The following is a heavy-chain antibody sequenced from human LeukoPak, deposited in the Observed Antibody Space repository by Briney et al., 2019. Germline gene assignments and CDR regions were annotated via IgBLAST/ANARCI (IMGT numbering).Heavy chain of an antibody. D-gene: IGHD1-26*01. CDR2: ISSSSGTM. CDR1: GFTFSSCS. CDR3: ARGGNYYNEAFDI. Sequence: GGSLRLSCAASGFTFSSCSMNWVRQAPGKGLEWISYISSSSGTMLYSDSVKGRFTISRDNARNSLFLPMSSLRAEDTAVYFCARGGNYYNEAFDIWGRGTMVTVSS. V-gene: IGHV3-48*01. J-gene: IGHJ3*02.